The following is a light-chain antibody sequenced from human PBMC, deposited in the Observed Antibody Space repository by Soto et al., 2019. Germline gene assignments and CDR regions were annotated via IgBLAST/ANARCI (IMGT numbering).Light chain of an antibody. CDR3: GSYAGSPTYV. V-gene: IGLV2-23*01. J-gene: IGLJ1*01. CDR1: SSDVGSYNL. CDR2: EGN. Sequence: QSALTQPASVSGSPGQSITISCTGTSSDVGSYNLVSWYQQHPGKAPKLMIYEGNKRPSGVSNRFSGSKSGNTASLTISGLQAEDEADYDCGSYAGSPTYVFGTGTKLTVL.